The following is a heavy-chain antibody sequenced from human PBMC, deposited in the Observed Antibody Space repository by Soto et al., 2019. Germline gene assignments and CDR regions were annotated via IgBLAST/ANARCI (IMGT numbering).Heavy chain of an antibody. CDR2: IYYSGST. D-gene: IGHD4-17*01. CDR1: GGSISSGGYY. V-gene: IGHV4-31*03. CDR3: ARTSTTVVTSAEYFQH. J-gene: IGHJ1*01. Sequence: TSETLSLTCTVSGGSISSGGYYWSWIRQHPGKGLEWIGYIYYSGSTYYNPSLKSRVTISVDTSKNQFSLKLSSVTAADTAVYYCARTSTTVVTSAEYFQHWGQGTLVTVSS.